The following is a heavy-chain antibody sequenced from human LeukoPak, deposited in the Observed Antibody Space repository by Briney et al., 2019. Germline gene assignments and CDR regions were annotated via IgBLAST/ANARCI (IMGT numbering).Heavy chain of an antibody. Sequence: ASVKVSCKASGYTFTSYYMHWVRQAPGQGLEWMGWINPNSGGTNYAQKFQGRVTMTRDTSISTAYMELSRLRSDDTAVYYCARGDSEAASDYYYMDVWGKGTTVTVSS. CDR2: INPNSGGT. D-gene: IGHD6-13*01. CDR1: GYTFTSYY. V-gene: IGHV1-2*02. CDR3: ARGDSEAASDYYYMDV. J-gene: IGHJ6*03.